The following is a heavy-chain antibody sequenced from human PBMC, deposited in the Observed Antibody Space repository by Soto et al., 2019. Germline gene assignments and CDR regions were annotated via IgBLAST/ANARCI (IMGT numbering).Heavy chain of an antibody. V-gene: IGHV3-30*03. J-gene: IGHJ4*02. CDR3: ARQPRILTGYSGHFDY. CDR1: GFTFSSYG. D-gene: IGHD3-9*01. Sequence: GGSLRLSCAASGFTFSSYGMHWVRQAPGKGLEWVAVISYDGSNKYYADSVKGRFTISRDNSKNTLYLQMNSLRAEDTAVYYCARQPRILTGYSGHFDYWGQGTLVTVSS. CDR2: ISYDGSNK.